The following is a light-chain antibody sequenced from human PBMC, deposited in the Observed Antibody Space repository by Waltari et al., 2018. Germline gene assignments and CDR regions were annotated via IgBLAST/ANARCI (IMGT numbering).Light chain of an antibody. J-gene: IGKJ1*01. CDR1: QSIGDS. Sequence: DIQMTQSPSTLSASLGVRVTITCRASQSIGDSLAWYQQKPGKAPKLLVFKASTLERGVPSRFGGSGSGTEFTLTITSLQPDDVATYYCQQYGSRWTFGQGTKVEVK. CDR2: KAS. CDR3: QQYGSRWT. V-gene: IGKV1-5*03.